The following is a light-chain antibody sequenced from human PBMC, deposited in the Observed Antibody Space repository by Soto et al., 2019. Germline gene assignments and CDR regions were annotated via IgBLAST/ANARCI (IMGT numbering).Light chain of an antibody. V-gene: IGLV2-23*02. CDR3: CSYAGSSRI. CDR2: EVS. J-gene: IGLJ1*01. CDR1: SRDVGAYNL. Sequence: QSALTQPVSVSGSPGQSITISCTGTSRDVGAYNLVSWYQQYPGKAPKLVIYEVSKRPSGVSDRFSGSKSGNTASLTISGLQADDEADYYCCSYAGSSRIFGTGTKVTVL.